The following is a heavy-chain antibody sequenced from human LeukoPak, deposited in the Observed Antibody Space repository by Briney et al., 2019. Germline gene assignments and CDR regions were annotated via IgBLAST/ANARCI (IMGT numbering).Heavy chain of an antibody. J-gene: IGHJ3*02. Sequence: GGSLRLTCAASGFTFSSYWMSWVRQAPGKGLEWVANIKQDGSEKYYVDSVKGRFTISRDNAKNSLYLQMNSLRAEDTAVYYCARVIVVVPAAPGHDAFDIWGQGTMVTVSS. CDR2: IKQDGSEK. D-gene: IGHD2-2*01. CDR3: ARVIVVVPAAPGHDAFDI. V-gene: IGHV3-7*01. CDR1: GFTFSSYW.